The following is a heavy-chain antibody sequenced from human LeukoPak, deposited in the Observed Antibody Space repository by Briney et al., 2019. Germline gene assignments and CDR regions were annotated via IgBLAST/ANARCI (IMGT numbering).Heavy chain of an antibody. J-gene: IGHJ4*02. CDR3: ARGNSNYVDFDY. V-gene: IGHV4-59*08. CDR1: GGSISSYY. Sequence: SETLSLTCTVSGGSISSYYWSWIRQPPGKGLEWIGYIYYSGSTNYNPSLKSRVTISVDTSKNQFSLKLRFVTAADTAVYYCARGNSNYVDFDYWGQGTLVTVSS. D-gene: IGHD4-11*01. CDR2: IYYSGST.